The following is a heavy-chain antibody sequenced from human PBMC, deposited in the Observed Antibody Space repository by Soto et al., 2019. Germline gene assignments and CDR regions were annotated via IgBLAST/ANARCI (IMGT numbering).Heavy chain of an antibody. CDR2: VHSGGTY. Sequence: PSETLSLTCTVSGGSVRSSDYYWNWIRQSPGKGLEWIGYVHSGGTYYYNPSFRSRVAISVDTSKNQFSLNLSSVTAADTAVYYCARDLCSSTSCYTPRTYYGMDVWGPGTTVTVSS. CDR1: GGSVRSSDYY. V-gene: IGHV4-30-4*01. J-gene: IGHJ6*02. CDR3: ARDLCSSTSCYTPRTYYGMDV. D-gene: IGHD2-2*02.